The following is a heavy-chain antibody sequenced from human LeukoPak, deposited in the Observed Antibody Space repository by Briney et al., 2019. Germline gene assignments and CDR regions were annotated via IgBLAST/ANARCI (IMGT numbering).Heavy chain of an antibody. CDR3: ARKYYYDSSGYAPFDY. CDR2: IYYSGST. D-gene: IGHD3-22*01. V-gene: IGHV4-39*07. J-gene: IGHJ4*02. CDR1: GGSISSSSYY. Sequence: SETLSLTCTVSGGSISSSSYYWGWIRQPPGKGLEWIGSIYYSGSTYYNPSLKSRVTISVDTSKNQFSLKLSSVTAADTAVYYCARKYYYDSSGYAPFDYWGQGTLVTVSS.